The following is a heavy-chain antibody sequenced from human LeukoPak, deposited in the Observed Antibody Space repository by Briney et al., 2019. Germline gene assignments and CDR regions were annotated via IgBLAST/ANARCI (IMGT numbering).Heavy chain of an antibody. CDR3: TRETEHSSDGGTFDI. CDR2: IIPIFGTA. J-gene: IGHJ3*02. CDR1: GGTFSSYA. D-gene: IGHD3-22*01. Sequence: ASVKVSCKASGGTFSSYAISWVRQAPGQGLEWMGGIIPIFGTANYAQKFQGRVTITADKSTSTAYMELSSLRPKDMAVYYCTRETEHSSDGGTFDIWGQGSMVTVSA. V-gene: IGHV1-69*06.